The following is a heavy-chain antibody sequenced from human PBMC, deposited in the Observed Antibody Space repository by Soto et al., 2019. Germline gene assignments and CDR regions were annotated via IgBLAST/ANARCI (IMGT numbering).Heavy chain of an antibody. CDR2: ISAYNGNT. CDR3: ARADYCSSTSCHRAEYYYYMDV. D-gene: IGHD2-2*01. CDR1: GYTFTSYG. V-gene: IGHV1-18*01. J-gene: IGHJ6*03. Sequence: QVQLVQSGAEVKKPGASVKVSCKASGYTFTSYGISWVRQAPGQGLEWMGWISAYNGNTNYAQKLQGRVTMTTDTSTSTAYMELRSLRSDDTAVYYCARADYCSSTSCHRAEYYYYMDVWGKGTTVTVSS.